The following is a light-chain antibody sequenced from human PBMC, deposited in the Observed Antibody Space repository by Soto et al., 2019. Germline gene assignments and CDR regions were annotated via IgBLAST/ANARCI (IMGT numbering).Light chain of an antibody. V-gene: IGKV1-5*01. Sequence: DIQMTQSPSTLPASVGDRVTMTCRASQGVSTSLAWYQQKPGRAPKLLIYDASSLQSGVPSRFSGSGSGTDFSLTISSLQPDDFATYYCQQYDFYPIPFGPGTKVDIK. CDR2: DAS. CDR3: QQYDFYPIP. J-gene: IGKJ3*01. CDR1: QGVSTS.